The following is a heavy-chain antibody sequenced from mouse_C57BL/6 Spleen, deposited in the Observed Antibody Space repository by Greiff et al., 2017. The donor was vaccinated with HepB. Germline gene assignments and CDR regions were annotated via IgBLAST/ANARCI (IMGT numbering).Heavy chain of an antibody. J-gene: IGHJ1*03. CDR3: TRSYYYGSSRYFDV. V-gene: IGHV1-15*01. CDR1: GYTFTDYE. D-gene: IGHD1-1*01. CDR2: IDPETGGT. Sequence: LVESGAELVRPGASVTLSCKASGYTFTDYEMHWVKQTPVHGLEWIGAIDPETGGTAYNQKFKGKAILTADKSSSTAYMELRSLTSEDSAVYYCTRSYYYGSSRYFDVWGTGTTVTVSS.